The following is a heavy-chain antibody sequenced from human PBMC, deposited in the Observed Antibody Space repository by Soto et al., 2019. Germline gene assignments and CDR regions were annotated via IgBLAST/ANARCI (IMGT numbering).Heavy chain of an antibody. Sequence: GASVKVSCKASGYTFINYDNNWVRQAPGQGLEWVGWMNPDSGNTGYAQNFQGRVTMTGNTSISSVYMELSSLTSEDTAVYYCARRRGSNGWFDLWGQGTLVTVSS. CDR1: GYTFINYD. V-gene: IGHV1-8*01. D-gene: IGHD2-8*01. J-gene: IGHJ5*02. CDR2: MNPDSGNT. CDR3: ARRRGSNGWFDL.